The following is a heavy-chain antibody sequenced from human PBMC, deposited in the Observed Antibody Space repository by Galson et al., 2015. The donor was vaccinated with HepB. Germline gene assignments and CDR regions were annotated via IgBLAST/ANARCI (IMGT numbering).Heavy chain of an antibody. CDR3: ARSPSYGSGTFYWFDP. CDR1: GYSFTSYW. V-gene: IGHV5-51*01. J-gene: IGHJ5*02. Sequence: QSGAEVKKPGESLKISCKGSGYSFTSYWIGWVRQMPGKGLEWMGIIYPGDSDTRYSPSFQGQVTISADKSISTAYLQWSSLKASDTAMYYCARSPSYGSGTFYWFDPWGQGTLVTVSS. CDR2: IYPGDSDT. D-gene: IGHD3-10*01.